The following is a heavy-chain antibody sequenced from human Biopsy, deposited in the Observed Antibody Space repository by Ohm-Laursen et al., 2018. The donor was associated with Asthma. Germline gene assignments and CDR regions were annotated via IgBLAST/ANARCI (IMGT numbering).Heavy chain of an antibody. J-gene: IGHJ4*02. CDR2: GGSYYDGGLK. CDR3: ARDVMEWYLPAFDF. V-gene: IGHV3-30-3*01. D-gene: IGHD3-3*01. Sequence: SLRLSCSASGVNVTNNYMTWVRQAPGKGLEWVAVGGSYYDGGLKYYADSVNGRFTVSRDDSKNTLYLQMNSLRPDDTAVYYCARDVMEWYLPAFDFWGQGTLVTVSS. CDR1: GVNVTNNY.